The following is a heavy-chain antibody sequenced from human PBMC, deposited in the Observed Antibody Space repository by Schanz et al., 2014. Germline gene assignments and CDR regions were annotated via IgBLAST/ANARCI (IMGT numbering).Heavy chain of an antibody. CDR1: GFIFNAYY. V-gene: IGHV3-11*01. CDR3: ARENLNWEAFDI. Sequence: VESGGGLVKPGGSLRLSCAASGFIFNAYYMNWIRQAPGKGLEWLSYISRDGTTSYYADSVKGRFTISRDNAKNSLYLEMTSLRGEDTAVYYCARENLNWEAFDIWGQGTVVTVSS. CDR2: ISRDGTTS. J-gene: IGHJ3*02. D-gene: IGHD7-27*01.